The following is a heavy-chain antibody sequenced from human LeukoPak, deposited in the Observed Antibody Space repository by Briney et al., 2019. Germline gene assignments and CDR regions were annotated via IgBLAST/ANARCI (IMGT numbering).Heavy chain of an antibody. V-gene: IGHV3-30*18. CDR3: AKAPRYCSSTSCYYYNAMDV. Sequence: GGSLRLSCAASGFTFSSYGMHWVRQAPGKGLEWVAVISYDGSTKYYADSVKGRFTISRDNSKNTLYLQMNGLRVEDTAVYYCAKAPRYCSSTSCYYYNAMDVWGQGTTVTVSS. J-gene: IGHJ6*02. D-gene: IGHD2-2*01. CDR2: ISYDGSTK. CDR1: GFTFSSYG.